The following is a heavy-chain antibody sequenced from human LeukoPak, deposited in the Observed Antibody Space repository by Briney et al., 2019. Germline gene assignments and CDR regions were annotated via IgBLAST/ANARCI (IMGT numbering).Heavy chain of an antibody. Sequence: SETLSLTCTVSGYSISSGYYWGWIRQPPGKGLEWIGSIYHSGSTYYNPSLKSRVTISVDTSKNQFSLKLSSVTAADTAVYYCASTLTDYGDYGGYYFDYWGQGTLVTVSS. CDR2: IYHSGST. J-gene: IGHJ4*02. CDR1: GYSISSGYY. CDR3: ASTLTDYGDYGGYYFDY. V-gene: IGHV4-38-2*02. D-gene: IGHD4-17*01.